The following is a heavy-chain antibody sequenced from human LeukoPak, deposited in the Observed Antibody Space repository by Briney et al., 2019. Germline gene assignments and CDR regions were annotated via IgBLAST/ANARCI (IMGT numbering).Heavy chain of an antibody. D-gene: IGHD3-10*01. V-gene: IGHV3-30*18. CDR2: ISYDGSNK. Sequence: GGSLRLSCAASGFTFSSYGMHWVRQAPGKGLEWVAVISYDGSNKYYADSVKGRFTISRDNSKNTLYLQMNSLRAEDTAVYYCAKDWGDDYGSGSYLYYYGMDVWGQGTTVTVSS. CDR1: GFTFSSYG. J-gene: IGHJ6*02. CDR3: AKDWGDDYGSGSYLYYYGMDV.